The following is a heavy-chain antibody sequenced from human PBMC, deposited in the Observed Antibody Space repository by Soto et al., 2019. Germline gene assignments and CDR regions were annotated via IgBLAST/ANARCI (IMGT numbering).Heavy chain of an antibody. Sequence: DVQLVESGGGLVQPGGSLRLSFAASGFTFSSSWMHWVRQAPGKGLVWVSRINSGASTTNYADSVKGRFTTSRDNAKNTLYLHMDSLTADDTAVYYCARGPTGWFGYDYWGQGTLVTVSS. CDR3: ARGPTGWFGYDY. V-gene: IGHV3-74*01. CDR1: GFTFSSSW. J-gene: IGHJ4*02. D-gene: IGHD3-10*01. CDR2: INSGASTT.